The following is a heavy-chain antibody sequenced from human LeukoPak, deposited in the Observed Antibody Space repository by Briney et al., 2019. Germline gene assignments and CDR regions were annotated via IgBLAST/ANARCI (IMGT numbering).Heavy chain of an antibody. CDR2: IDWDDDK. Sequence: SGPTLVNPPQTLTLTCTFSGFSLSTSGMCVRWIRQPPGKALEWLARIDWDDDKYYSTSLKTRLTISKDTSKNQVVLTMTNMDPVDTATYYCARTRPRVDYYDSSASYYFDYWGQGTLVTVSS. CDR3: ARTRPRVDYYDSSASYYFDY. V-gene: IGHV2-70*11. CDR1: GFSLSTSGMC. D-gene: IGHD3-22*01. J-gene: IGHJ4*02.